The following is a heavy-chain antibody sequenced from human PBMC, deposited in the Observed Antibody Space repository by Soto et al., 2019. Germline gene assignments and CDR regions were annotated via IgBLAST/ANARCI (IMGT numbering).Heavy chain of an antibody. CDR2: IYYSGST. CDR3: ARENGSREGYFDY. D-gene: IGHD3-10*01. V-gene: IGHV4-30-4*01. CDR1: GVPISTDDYY. Sequence: PSETLSLTCTVSGVPISTDDYYWTWIRQPPGKGLEWIGYIYYSGSTYYNWSLKSRVTISIDTSKNQSSLKLSSVTAADTAVYYCARENGSREGYFDYWGQGTLVTVSS. J-gene: IGHJ4*02.